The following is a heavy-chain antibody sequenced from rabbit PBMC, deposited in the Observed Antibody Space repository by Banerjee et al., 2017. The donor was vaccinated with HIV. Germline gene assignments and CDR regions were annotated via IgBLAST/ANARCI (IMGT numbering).Heavy chain of an antibody. D-gene: IGHD6-1*01. CDR2: IYTGSGNT. V-gene: IGHV1S43*01. J-gene: IGHJ4*01. CDR3: ARGSDCTYGYTDCAFRL. Sequence: QSVEESGGDLVKPGGTLTLTCTVSGFSLSSYAMCWVRQAPGKGLEWIGCIYTGSGNTYYASWVNGRFTISRSTSLNTVTLKMTSLTAADTATHFCARGSDCTYGYTDCAFRLWGPGTLVTVS. CDR1: GFSLSSYA.